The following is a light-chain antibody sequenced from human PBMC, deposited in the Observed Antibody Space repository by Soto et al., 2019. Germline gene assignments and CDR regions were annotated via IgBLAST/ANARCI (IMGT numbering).Light chain of an antibody. Sequence: QSVLTQPHSVSGSPGQSVTISCTGTSSDVGGYNYVSWYQQHPGKAPKVMIYDVSERPSGVPDRFSGSKSGNTASLTISGLQAEDEADYYCCSYAGSPRYVFGTGIKLTVL. CDR1: SSDVGGYNY. CDR3: CSYAGSPRYV. CDR2: DVS. V-gene: IGLV2-11*01. J-gene: IGLJ1*01.